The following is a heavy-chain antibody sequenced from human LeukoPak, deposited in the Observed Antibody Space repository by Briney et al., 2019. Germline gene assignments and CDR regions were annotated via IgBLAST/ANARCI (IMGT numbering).Heavy chain of an antibody. D-gene: IGHD1-26*01. CDR1: GFTYSSYA. CDR3: AREEWGATFYYYGMDV. Sequence: GGSLRLSCAASGFTYSSYAMRGLREAPGKGLEWVAVISYDGSNKYYADSVKGRFTISRDNSKNTLYLQMNSLRAEDTAVYYCAREEWGATFYYYGMDVWGQGTTVTVSS. V-gene: IGHV3-30-3*01. CDR2: ISYDGSNK. J-gene: IGHJ6*02.